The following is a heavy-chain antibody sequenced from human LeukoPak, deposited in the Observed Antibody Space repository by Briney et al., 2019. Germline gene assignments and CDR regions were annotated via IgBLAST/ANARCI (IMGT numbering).Heavy chain of an antibody. J-gene: IGHJ6*02. Sequence: GESLKISCKGSGYSFTSYWIGWVRQMPGKGLEWMGIIYPGDSDTRYSPSFQGQVTISADRSISTAYLQWSSLKASDTAMYYCARLTYYYGSGSGYGMDVWGQGTTVTVSS. CDR3: ARLTYYYGSGSGYGMDV. CDR2: IYPGDSDT. CDR1: GYSFTSYW. V-gene: IGHV5-51*01. D-gene: IGHD3-10*01.